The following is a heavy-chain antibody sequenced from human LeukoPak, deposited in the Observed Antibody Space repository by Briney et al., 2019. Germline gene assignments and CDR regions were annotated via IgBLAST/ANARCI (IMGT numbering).Heavy chain of an antibody. D-gene: IGHD5-24*01. CDR1: GGTFSSYA. Sequence: ASVKVSCKASGGTFSSYAINWVRQAPGQGLEWMGGTIPIFGTAKYAQKFQGRVTITTDESTSTAYMELISLRSEDTAVYYCARVGRDENEGTWSTFDYWGQGTLVTVSS. CDR3: ARVGRDENEGTWSTFDY. CDR2: TIPIFGTA. V-gene: IGHV1-69*05. J-gene: IGHJ4*02.